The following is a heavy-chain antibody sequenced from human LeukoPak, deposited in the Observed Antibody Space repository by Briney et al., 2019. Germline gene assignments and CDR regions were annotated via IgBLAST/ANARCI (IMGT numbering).Heavy chain of an antibody. J-gene: IGHJ4*02. CDR1: GFTFSNYW. CDR3: ARGGRPDY. V-gene: IGHV3-7*01. Sequence: PGGSLRLSCAASGFTFSNYWMTWVRQAPGKGLEWVANIKQDGSEAYYVDSVKGRFTISRDNAKNSLYLQMSSLRAEDTAVYYCARGGRPDYWGQGTLVTVSS. CDR2: IKQDGSEA. D-gene: IGHD3-10*01.